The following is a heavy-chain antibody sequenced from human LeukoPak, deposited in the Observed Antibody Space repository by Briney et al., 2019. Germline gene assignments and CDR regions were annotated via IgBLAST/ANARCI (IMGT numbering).Heavy chain of an antibody. D-gene: IGHD6-6*01. CDR1: GGSFSGYY. V-gene: IGHV4-34*01. CDR3: ARGGIAARRRSIDY. CDR2: INHSGST. J-gene: IGHJ4*02. Sequence: SETLSLTCAVYGGSFSGYYWSWLRQPPGKGLEWVGEINHSGSTNYNPSLKSRVNISVDTSKNQFSLKLSSVTAADTAVYYCARGGIAARRRSIDYWGQGTLVTVSS.